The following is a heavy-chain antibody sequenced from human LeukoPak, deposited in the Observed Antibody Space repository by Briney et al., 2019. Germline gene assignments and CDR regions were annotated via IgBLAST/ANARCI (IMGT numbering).Heavy chain of an antibody. CDR2: IYTSGST. V-gene: IGHV4-4*07. J-gene: IGHJ4*02. D-gene: IGHD6-13*01. CDR1: GGSISSYY. Sequence: SETLSLTCSVSGGSISSYYWSWIRQPAGKGLEWIGRIYTSGSTNYNPSLKSRVTISVDKSKNQFSLKPSSVTAADTAVYYCARGSSSWYGFDYWGQGTLVTVSS. CDR3: ARGSSSWYGFDY.